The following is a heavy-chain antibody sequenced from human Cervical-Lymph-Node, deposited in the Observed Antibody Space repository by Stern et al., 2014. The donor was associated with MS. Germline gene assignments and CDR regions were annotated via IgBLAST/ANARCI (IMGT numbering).Heavy chain of an antibody. CDR2: IWYDGSNR. Sequence: VQLVESGGGVVQPGRSLRLSWAASGFTFTSYGMHWVRQAPGKGLEWVAVIWYDGSNRYYADSVKGRFTISRDNSKKKLYLQMNSLRAEDTAVYYCAKTHYYFDYWGQGTLVTVSA. J-gene: IGHJ4*02. CDR1: GFTFTSYG. CDR3: AKTHYYFDY. V-gene: IGHV3-33*06.